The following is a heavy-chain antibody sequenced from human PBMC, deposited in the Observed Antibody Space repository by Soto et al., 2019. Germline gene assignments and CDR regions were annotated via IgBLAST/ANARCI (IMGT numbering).Heavy chain of an antibody. CDR3: ARGVGP. Sequence: GGSLRLSCAASGFTFSSYAMHWVRQAPGKGLEWVAVISYDGSNKYYADSVKGRFTISRDNSKNTLYPQMNSLRAEDTAVYYCARGVGPWGQGTLVTVSS. J-gene: IGHJ4*02. D-gene: IGHD3-3*01. V-gene: IGHV3-30-3*01. CDR2: ISYDGSNK. CDR1: GFTFSSYA.